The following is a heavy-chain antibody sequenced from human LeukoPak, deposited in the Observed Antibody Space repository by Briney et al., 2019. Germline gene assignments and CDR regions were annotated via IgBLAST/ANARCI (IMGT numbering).Heavy chain of an antibody. CDR2: ISSSSSYI. Sequence: PGGSLRLSCAASGFTFSSYSMNWVRQAPGKGLEWVSSISSSSSYIYYADSVKGRFTISRDNSKDTVYLEMNSLRPDDTAVYYCAKVKGIASGLYYFFYMDVWGKGTTVTVSS. D-gene: IGHD6-19*01. V-gene: IGHV3-21*04. CDR3: AKVKGIASGLYYFFYMDV. CDR1: GFTFSSYS. J-gene: IGHJ6*03.